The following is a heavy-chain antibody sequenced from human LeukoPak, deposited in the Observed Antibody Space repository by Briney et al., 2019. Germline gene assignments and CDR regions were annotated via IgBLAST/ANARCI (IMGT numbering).Heavy chain of an antibody. Sequence: ASVKVSCKASGYTFTGYYMHWVRQAPGQGLEWMGWINPNSGGTNYAQKFQGRVTMTRDTSISTAYMELSRLRSDDTAVYYCARSSGYYYGDAFDIWGQGTMATVSS. CDR3: ARSSGYYYGDAFDI. CDR1: GYTFTGYY. CDR2: INPNSGGT. D-gene: IGHD3-22*01. V-gene: IGHV1-2*02. J-gene: IGHJ3*02.